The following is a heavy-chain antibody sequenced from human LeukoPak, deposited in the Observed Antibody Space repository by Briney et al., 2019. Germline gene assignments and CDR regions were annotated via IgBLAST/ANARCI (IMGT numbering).Heavy chain of an antibody. D-gene: IGHD2-15*01. V-gene: IGHV3-74*01. CDR2: INSDGSST. CDR1: GFTFNTHW. Sequence: GGSQRLSCAASGFTFNTHWMRWVRQAPGKGLVWDSGINSDGSSTSYADSVKGRFTISRDNAKNTLFLQMNSLRAKDTAVYYCARVAYSYGLLDYWGQGTLVTVSS. CDR3: ARVAYSYGLLDY. J-gene: IGHJ4*02.